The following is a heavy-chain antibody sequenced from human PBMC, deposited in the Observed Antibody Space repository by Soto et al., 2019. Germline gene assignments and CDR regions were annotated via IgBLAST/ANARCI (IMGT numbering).Heavy chain of an antibody. J-gene: IGHJ4*02. Sequence: GGSLRLSCAASGFTFSSYWMHWVRQAPGKGLVWVSRINSDGSSTSYADSVKGRFTISRDNAKNTLYLQMNSLRAEDTAVYYCAREAKYSGSYYTQYFDYWGQGTLVTVSS. V-gene: IGHV3-74*01. D-gene: IGHD1-26*01. CDR1: GFTFSSYW. CDR3: AREAKYSGSYYTQYFDY. CDR2: INSDGSST.